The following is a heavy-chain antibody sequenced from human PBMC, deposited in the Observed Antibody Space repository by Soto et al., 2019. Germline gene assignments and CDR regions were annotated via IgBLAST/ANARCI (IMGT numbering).Heavy chain of an antibody. CDR2: ISGSGGST. CDR1: GFTFSSYA. J-gene: IGHJ4*02. V-gene: IGHV3-23*01. D-gene: IGHD3-3*01. CDR3: AKSSGDFGVVVFDY. Sequence: PGESLKISCAASGFTFSSYAMSWVRQAPGKGLEWVSAISGSGGSTYYADSVKGRFTISRDNSKNTLYLQMNSLRAEDTAVYYCAKSSGDFGVVVFDYWGQGTLVTVSS.